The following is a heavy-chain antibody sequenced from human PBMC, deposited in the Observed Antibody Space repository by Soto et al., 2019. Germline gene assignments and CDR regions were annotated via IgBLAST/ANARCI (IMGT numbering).Heavy chain of an antibody. CDR3: ARPGLERELLRAFDI. V-gene: IGHV5-51*01. J-gene: IGHJ3*02. Sequence: GESLKISCKGSGYSFTSYWIGWVRQMPGKGLEWMGIIYPGDSDTRYSPSFQGQVTISADKSISTAYLQWSSLKASVTAMYYCARPGLERELLRAFDIWGQGTMVTVSS. CDR1: GYSFTSYW. D-gene: IGHD1-26*01. CDR2: IYPGDSDT.